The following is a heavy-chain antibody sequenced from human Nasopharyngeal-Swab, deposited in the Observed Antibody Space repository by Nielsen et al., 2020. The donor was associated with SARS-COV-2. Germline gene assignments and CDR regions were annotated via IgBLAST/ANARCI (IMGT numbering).Heavy chain of an antibody. CDR3: ARVFSGTYSQFDY. CDR2: INPSGGST. D-gene: IGHD1-26*01. V-gene: IGHV1-46*01. J-gene: IGHJ4*02. Sequence: WGRQAPGQGLEWMGIINPSGGSTGYAQKFQGRVTMTRDTSTSTVYMELSSLRSEDTAVYYCARVFSGTYSQFDYWGQGTLVTVSS.